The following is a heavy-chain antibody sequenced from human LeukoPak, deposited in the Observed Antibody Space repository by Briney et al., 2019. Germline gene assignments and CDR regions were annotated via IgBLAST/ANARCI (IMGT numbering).Heavy chain of an antibody. CDR2: IYDSGST. Sequence: PSETLSLTCTVSGGSIRSSYYYWGWIRQPPGKGLEWIGSIYDSGSTYYNPSLKSRVTISVDTSKNQFSLKLSSVTAADTAVYYCARGPLLRYFDWLRLNDGMDVWGQGTTVTVSS. CDR1: GGSIRSSYYY. V-gene: IGHV4-39*01. D-gene: IGHD3-9*01. CDR3: ARGPLLRYFDWLRLNDGMDV. J-gene: IGHJ6*02.